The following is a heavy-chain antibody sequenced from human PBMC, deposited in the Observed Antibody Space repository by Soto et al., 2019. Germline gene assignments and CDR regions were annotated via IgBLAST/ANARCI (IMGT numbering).Heavy chain of an antibody. CDR1: GFMFSDYA. D-gene: IGHD6-19*01. CDR2: VSSDGNRK. V-gene: IGHV3-30*03. J-gene: IGHJ3*02. CDR3: ATVQTSGRRPPFSCDI. Sequence: QVQLVESAGGVVQPGGSLRLSCSASGFMFSDYAMHWVRQAPGKGLEWVATVSSDGNRKYYATSVKGRFAISKDKSMSTMFLQMDSLGADDTAVYYCATVQTSGRRPPFSCDIWGQGTMVTVS.